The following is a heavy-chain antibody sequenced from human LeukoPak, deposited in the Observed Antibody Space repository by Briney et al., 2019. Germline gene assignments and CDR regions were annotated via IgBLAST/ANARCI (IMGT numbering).Heavy chain of an antibody. CDR1: GYTFTGYY. V-gene: IGHV1-2*02. J-gene: IGHJ4*02. D-gene: IGHD6-19*01. Sequence: ASVKVSCKASGYTFTGYYMHWVRQAPGQGLEWMGWINPNSGGTNYAQKFQGRVTMTRDTSISTAYMELSRLRSDDTAVYYCARDLKGGGWYWLLYYWGQGTLVTVSS. CDR3: ARDLKGGGWYWLLYY. CDR2: INPNSGGT.